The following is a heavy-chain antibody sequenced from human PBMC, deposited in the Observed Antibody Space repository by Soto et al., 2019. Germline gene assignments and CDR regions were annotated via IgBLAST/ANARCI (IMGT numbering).Heavy chain of an antibody. J-gene: IGHJ5*02. CDR1: GGSISSYY. V-gene: IGHV4-59*08. CDR2: IYYSGST. CDR3: ARHNSGLVIKPGNWFDP. Sequence: QVQLQESGPGLVKPSETLSLTCTVSGGSISSYYWSWIRQPPGKGLEWIGYIYYSGSTNYNPSLKSRVTISVDTSKNQFSLKLSSVTAADTAVYYCARHNSGLVIKPGNWFDPWGQGTLVTVSS. D-gene: IGHD3-16*02.